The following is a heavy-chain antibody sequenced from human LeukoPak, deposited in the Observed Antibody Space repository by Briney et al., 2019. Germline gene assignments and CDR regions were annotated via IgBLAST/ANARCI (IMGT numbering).Heavy chain of an antibody. D-gene: IGHD4-11*01. V-gene: IGHV3-15*01. Sequence: GGSLRFSCAASGFTFSNAWMSWVRQAPGKGLEWISRITSKTDGGITDYAAPVKGRFTISRDDSKTTLYLQMNSLKTEDTAVYYCTTGFLSNDAFDIWGPGTMVTVSS. J-gene: IGHJ3*02. CDR2: ITSKTDGGIT. CDR3: TTGFLSNDAFDI. CDR1: GFTFSNAW.